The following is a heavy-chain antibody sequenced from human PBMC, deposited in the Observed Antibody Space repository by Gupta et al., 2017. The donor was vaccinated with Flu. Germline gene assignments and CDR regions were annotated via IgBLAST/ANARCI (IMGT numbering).Heavy chain of an antibody. V-gene: IGHV3-21*01. CDR3: VKDDYDFWSGFHDY. CDR1: S. J-gene: IGHJ4*02. D-gene: IGHD3-3*01. CDR2: ISSGSTYA. Sequence: SMHWDRQAPGKGLEWVSSISSGSTYAEYADSVRGRFTISRDNAKNSLLLQMNSLRAEDTAYYYCVKDDYDFWSGFHDYWGQGTLVSVSS.